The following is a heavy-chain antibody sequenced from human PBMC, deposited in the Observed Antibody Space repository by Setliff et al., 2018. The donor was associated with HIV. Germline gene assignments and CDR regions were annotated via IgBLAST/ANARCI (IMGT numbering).Heavy chain of an antibody. J-gene: IGHJ4*02. CDR1: GGSISSYY. CDR3: ARHGVIAELYYSDS. D-gene: IGHD1-7*01. CDR2: IYYSGST. V-gene: IGHV4-59*05. Sequence: SETLSLTCTISGGSISSYYWSWIRQPPGKGLEWIGSIYYSGSTYYNPSLKSRVTISVDTSKNDISLKLSSVTAADTAVYYCARHGVIAELYYSDSWGQGTLVTVSS.